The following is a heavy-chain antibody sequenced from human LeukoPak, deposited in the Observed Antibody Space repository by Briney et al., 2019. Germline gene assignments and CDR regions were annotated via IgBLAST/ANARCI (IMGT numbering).Heavy chain of an antibody. D-gene: IGHD3-22*01. CDR3: AKDPPRGYYDSSGYYYY. V-gene: IGHV3-23*01. CDR1: GFTFSSYA. J-gene: IGHJ4*02. CDR2: ISGSGGST. Sequence: GGSLRLSCAASGFTFSSYAMSWVRQAPGKGLEWISAISGSGGSTYYADSVKGRFTISRDNSKNTLYLQMNSLRAEDTAVYYCAKDPPRGYYDSSGYYYYWGQGTLVTVSS.